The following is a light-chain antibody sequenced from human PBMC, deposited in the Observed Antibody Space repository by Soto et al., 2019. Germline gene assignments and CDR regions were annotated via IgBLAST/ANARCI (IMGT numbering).Light chain of an antibody. CDR2: DVS. Sequence: QSALTQPPSASGSPGQSVTISCTGASSDVGGYNFVSWYQQHPGKAPKLLIYDVSKRPSGVPDRFSGSKSGNTASLTVSGLQAEDEADYYCSSHAGTTNFVFGTGTKVTV. J-gene: IGLJ1*01. CDR3: SSHAGTTNFV. V-gene: IGLV2-8*01. CDR1: SSDVGGYNF.